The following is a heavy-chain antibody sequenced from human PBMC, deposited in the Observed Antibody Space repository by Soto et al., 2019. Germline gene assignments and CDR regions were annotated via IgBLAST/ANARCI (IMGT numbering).Heavy chain of an antibody. CDR3: ARDGVWFGEINFDY. CDR1: GYTFTSYA. V-gene: IGHV1-3*01. D-gene: IGHD3-10*01. CDR2: INAGNGNT. J-gene: IGHJ4*02. Sequence: QVQLVQSGAEVKKPGASVKVSCKASGYTFTSYAMHWVRQAPGQRLEWMGWINAGNGNTKYSQKFQGRVTITRDTXXSTAYMELSSLRSEDTAVYYCARDGVWFGEINFDYWGQGTLVTVSS.